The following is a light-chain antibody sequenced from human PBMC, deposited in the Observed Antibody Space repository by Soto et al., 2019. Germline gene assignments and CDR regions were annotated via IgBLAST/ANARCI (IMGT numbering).Light chain of an antibody. CDR3: QQTFSLWT. CDR1: QSIISY. CDR2: AAS. Sequence: DIQMTQSPSSLSASVGDRVTITCRASQSIISYLNWYQQKPGKAPKRLIYAASSLQSGVPSRFSGSGSGTDFTLTISGLQPGDFATYYCQQTFSLWTFGQGTKVDIK. J-gene: IGKJ1*01. V-gene: IGKV1-39*01.